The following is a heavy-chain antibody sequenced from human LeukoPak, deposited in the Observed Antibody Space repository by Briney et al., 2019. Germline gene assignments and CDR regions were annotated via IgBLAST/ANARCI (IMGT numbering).Heavy chain of an antibody. CDR2: INPSGGST. CDR3: AIIAVAGKFDY. V-gene: IGHV1-46*01. Sequence: ASVTVSCKASGYTFTSYYMHWVRQAPGQGLEWMGIINPSGGSTSYAQKFQGRVTMTRDMSTSTVYMELSSLRSEDTAVYYCAIIAVAGKFDYWGQGTLVTVSS. J-gene: IGHJ4*02. D-gene: IGHD6-19*01. CDR1: GYTFTSYY.